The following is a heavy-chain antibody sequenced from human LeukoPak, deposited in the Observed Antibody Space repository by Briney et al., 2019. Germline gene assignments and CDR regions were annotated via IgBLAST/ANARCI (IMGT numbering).Heavy chain of an antibody. V-gene: IGHV3-23*01. CDR1: GFTFSSYA. Sequence: GGSLRLSCAASGFTFSSYAMSWVRQAPGKGLEWVSGISGSGGSTYYADPAKGRFTISRDNSKNTLYLQMNSLRAEDTAVYYCAKLSTMAATSASNYFDPWGQGTLVTVSS. CDR2: ISGSGGST. CDR3: AKLSTMAATSASNYFDP. J-gene: IGHJ5*02. D-gene: IGHD2-15*01.